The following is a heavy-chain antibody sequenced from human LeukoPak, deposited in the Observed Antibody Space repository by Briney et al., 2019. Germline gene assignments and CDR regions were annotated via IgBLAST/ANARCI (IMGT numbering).Heavy chain of an antibody. V-gene: IGHV1-2*06. D-gene: IGHD5-18*01. CDR2: INPNSGGT. CDR1: GYTFTGYY. Sequence: GASVKVSCKASGYTFTGYYMHWVRQAPGQGPEWMGRINPNSGGTNYAQKFQGRVTMTRDTSISTAYMELSSLRSEDTAVYYCARDRSTAMVTGCVYWGQGTLVTVSS. J-gene: IGHJ4*02. CDR3: ARDRSTAMVTGCVY.